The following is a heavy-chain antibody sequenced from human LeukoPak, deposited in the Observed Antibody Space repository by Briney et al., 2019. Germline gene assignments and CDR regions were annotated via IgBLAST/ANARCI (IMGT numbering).Heavy chain of an antibody. CDR3: AKHRWLQPSEFDS. CDR2: IYYSGST. Sequence: SETLSLTCTVSGGSISSYYWSWIRQPPGKGLEWIGYIYYSGSTNYNPSLKSRVTISVDTSKNQFSLKLSSVTAADTAVYYCAKHRWLQPSEFDSWGQGTLVTVS. CDR1: GGSISSYY. V-gene: IGHV4-59*08. D-gene: IGHD5-18*01. J-gene: IGHJ4*02.